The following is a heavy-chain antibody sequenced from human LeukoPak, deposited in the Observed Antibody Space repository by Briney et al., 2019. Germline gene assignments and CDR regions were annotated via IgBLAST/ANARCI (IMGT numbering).Heavy chain of an antibody. D-gene: IGHD6-19*01. CDR3: TVGSGWGPEYFHH. CDR2: ITPIFGTT. J-gene: IGHJ1*01. Sequence: GASVKVSCKASGGTFRSNSISWVRQAPGQGLEWMGGITPIFGTTNYAQKFQDRATITADKSTNTGYMELRSLRSEDTAVYYCTVGSGWGPEYFHHWGQGTLVIVSS. CDR1: GGTFRSNS. V-gene: IGHV1-69*06.